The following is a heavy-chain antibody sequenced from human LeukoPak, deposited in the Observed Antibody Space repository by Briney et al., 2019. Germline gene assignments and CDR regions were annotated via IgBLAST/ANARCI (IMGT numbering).Heavy chain of an antibody. Sequence: GGSLRLSCAASGFTFSSYAMSWVRQAPGKGLEWVSAISGSGGSTYYADSVKGRFTISRDNSKNTLYLQMNSLRAEDTAVYYCAKDFIDSAYSSYGVGAFDIWGQGTMVTVSS. CDR1: GFTFSSYA. J-gene: IGHJ3*02. D-gene: IGHD6-6*01. V-gene: IGHV3-23*01. CDR3: AKDFIDSAYSSYGVGAFDI. CDR2: ISGSGGST.